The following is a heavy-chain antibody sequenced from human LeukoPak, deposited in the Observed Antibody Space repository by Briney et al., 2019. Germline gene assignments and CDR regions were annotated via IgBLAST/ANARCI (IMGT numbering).Heavy chain of an antibody. CDR2: IYSSGST. V-gene: IGHV4-61*02. J-gene: IGHJ4*02. CDR3: ARDHYHKIRMMVTAPEY. CDR1: GGSISSGTYY. Sequence: SQTLSLTCTVSGGSISSGTYYWSWIRQPAGKGLEWIGRIYSSGSTNYNPSLKSRVTISVDTSKNQFSLKLSSVTAADTAVYYCARDHYHKIRMMVTAPEYWGQGTLVTVSS. D-gene: IGHD2-21*02.